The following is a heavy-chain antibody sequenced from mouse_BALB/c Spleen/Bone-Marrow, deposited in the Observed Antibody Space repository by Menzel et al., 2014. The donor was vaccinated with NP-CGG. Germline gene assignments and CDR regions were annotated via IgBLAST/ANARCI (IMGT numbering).Heavy chain of an antibody. CDR1: GYTFTSYV. CDR2: INPYNDGT. J-gene: IGHJ2*01. CDR3: ARGGTSHFDY. V-gene: IGHV1-14*01. D-gene: IGHD3-3*01. Sequence: EVKLMESGPELVKPGASVKMSCKASGYTFTSYVMHWVKQKPGQGLEWIGYINPYNDGTKYNEKFKGKATLTSDKSTRTAYMELSGLTSEDSAVYYCARGGTSHFDYWGQGTTLTVST.